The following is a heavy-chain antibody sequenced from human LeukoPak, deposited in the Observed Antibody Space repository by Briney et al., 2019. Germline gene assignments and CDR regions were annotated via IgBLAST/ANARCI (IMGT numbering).Heavy chain of an antibody. Sequence: GGSLRLSCAASGFTFSTYSMNWVRQAPGEGLEWVSSISSSSSYIYYADSLKGRFTISRDNAKNSLYLQTNSLRAEDTAVYYCARIQLNSYYYYMDVWGKGTTVTVSS. J-gene: IGHJ6*03. V-gene: IGHV3-21*01. CDR2: ISSSSSYI. CDR3: ARIQLNSYYYYMDV. D-gene: IGHD2-2*01. CDR1: GFTFSTYS.